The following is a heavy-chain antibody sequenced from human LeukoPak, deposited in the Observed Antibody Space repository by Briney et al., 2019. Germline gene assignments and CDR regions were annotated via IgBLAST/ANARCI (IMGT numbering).Heavy chain of an antibody. V-gene: IGHV4-34*01. J-gene: IGHJ3*02. CDR1: GGSFSGYY. CDR3: ARGEYDYAWGSYSPNAFAM. D-gene: IGHD3-16*01. CDR2: INHSGST. Sequence: PSETLSLTCAVYGGSFSGYYWSWIRQPPRKGLEWIGEINHSGSTNYNPSLKSRVTISVDTSKNQFSLKLSSVTAADTALYYCARGEYDYAWGSYSPNAFAMWGQGTMVTVSS.